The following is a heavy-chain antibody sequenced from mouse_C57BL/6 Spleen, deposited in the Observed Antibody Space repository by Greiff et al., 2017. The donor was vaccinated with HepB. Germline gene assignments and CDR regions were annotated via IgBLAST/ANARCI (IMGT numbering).Heavy chain of an antibody. CDR2: IYPSDSET. Sequence: VQLQQPGAELVRPGSSVKLSCKASGYTFTSYWMDWVKQRPGQGLEWIGNIYPSDSETHYNQKFKDKATLTVDKSSSTAYMQLSSLTSEDSAVYYCARNELRRGGFAYWGQGTLVTVSA. J-gene: IGHJ3*01. V-gene: IGHV1-61*01. CDR1: GYTFTSYW. CDR3: ARNELRRGGFAY. D-gene: IGHD2-4*01.